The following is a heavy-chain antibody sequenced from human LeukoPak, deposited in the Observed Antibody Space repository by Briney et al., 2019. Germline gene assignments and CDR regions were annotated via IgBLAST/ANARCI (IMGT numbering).Heavy chain of an antibody. CDR2: ISAYNGNT. CDR3: ARVRDLLLWFGELSWRPQGSARNFDY. CDR1: GYTFTSYG. V-gene: IGHV1-18*01. J-gene: IGHJ4*02. Sequence: ASVKVSCKASGYTFTSYGISWVRQAPGQGLEWMGGISAYNGNTNYAQKLQGRVTMTTDTSTSTAYMELRSLRSDDTAVYYCARVRDLLLWFGELSWRPQGSARNFDYWGQGTLVTVSS. D-gene: IGHD3-10*01.